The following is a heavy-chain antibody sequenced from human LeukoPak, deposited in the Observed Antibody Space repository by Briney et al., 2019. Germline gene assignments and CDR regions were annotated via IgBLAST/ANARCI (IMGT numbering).Heavy chain of an antibody. D-gene: IGHD3-22*01. CDR3: SVMHRYYDGSGYWVQ. CDR1: GFTFSSYA. J-gene: IGHJ4*02. CDR2: ISTNGGST. Sequence: PGGSLRLSCAASGFTFSSYAMSWVRQAPGKGREWVAGISTNGGSTSYADSVTGRFTISTDNPSNTLYMQMNSLRAEDTAVYYCSVMHRYYDGSGYWVQWGQGTLVTVSS. V-gene: IGHV3-23*01.